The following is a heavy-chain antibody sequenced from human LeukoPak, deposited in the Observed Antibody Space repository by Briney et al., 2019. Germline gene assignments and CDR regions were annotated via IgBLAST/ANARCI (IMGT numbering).Heavy chain of an antibody. CDR2: ISGRDSNT. J-gene: IGHJ4*02. Sequence: GGSLRLSCAASGFTFSNYGMSWVRQAPGKGLEWVALISGRDSNTYYADSVEGRFTISRDNSRNTLYLQMNSLSAEDTAIYFCAKRSDYGDNGNYFDYWGQGTPVTVSS. V-gene: IGHV3-23*01. D-gene: IGHD4-23*01. CDR1: GFTFSNYG. CDR3: AKRSDYGDNGNYFDY.